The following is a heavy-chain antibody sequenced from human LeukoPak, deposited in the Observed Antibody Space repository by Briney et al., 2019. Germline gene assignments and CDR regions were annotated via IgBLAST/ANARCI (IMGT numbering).Heavy chain of an antibody. CDR2: IIPIFGTA. CDR3: ATLPRYYYDSSGKGGY. V-gene: IGHV1-69*05. Sequence: ASVKVSCKASGGTFSSYAISWVRQAPGQGLEWMGGIIPIFGTANYAQKFQGRVTITTDESTSTAYMELSSLRSEDTAVYYCATLPRYYYDSSGKGGYWGQGTLVTVSS. D-gene: IGHD3-22*01. J-gene: IGHJ4*02. CDR1: GGTFSSYA.